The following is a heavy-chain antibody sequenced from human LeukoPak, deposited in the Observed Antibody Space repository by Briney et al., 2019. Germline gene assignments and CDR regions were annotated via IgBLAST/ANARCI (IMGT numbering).Heavy chain of an antibody. D-gene: IGHD3-9*01. CDR2: IYDNGDT. CDR1: GFTVTSNY. J-gene: IGHJ4*02. CDR3: VSHSDPLTGYSFDY. Sequence: GGSLRLSCAASGFTVTSNYMTWVRQAPGKGLEWVAFIYDNGDTYYADSVNGRFTVTRDSSKNTVSLEVNSLTVDDAAVYYCVSHSDPLTGYSFDYWGQGTLVTVSS. V-gene: IGHV3-53*01.